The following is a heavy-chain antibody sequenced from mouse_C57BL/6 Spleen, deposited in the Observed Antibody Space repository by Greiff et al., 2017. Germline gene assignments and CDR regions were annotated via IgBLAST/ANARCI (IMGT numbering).Heavy chain of an antibody. J-gene: IGHJ4*01. CDR3: ARGRWEYYAMGY. Sequence: VQLQQPGAELVKPGASVKLSCKASGYTFTSYWMPWVKQRPGQGLEWIGMIHPNSGSTNYNEKFKSKATLTVDKSSSTAYMQRSSLTAEDSAVYYCARGRWEYYAMGYWGQGTSVTVAS. CDR1: GYTFTSYW. D-gene: IGHD2-3*01. V-gene: IGHV1-64*01. CDR2: IHPNSGST.